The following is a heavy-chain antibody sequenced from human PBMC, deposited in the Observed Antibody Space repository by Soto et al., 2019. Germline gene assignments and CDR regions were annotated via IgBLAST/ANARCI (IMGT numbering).Heavy chain of an antibody. CDR1: GGSISSGDYY. CDR2: IYYSGST. V-gene: IGHV4-30-4*01. Sequence: SETLSLTCTVSGGSISSGDYYWSWIRQPPGKGLEWIGYIYYSGSTYYNPSLKSRVTISVDTSKNQFSLKLSSVTAADTAVYYGARGVANWFDPWGQGTLVTVSS. CDR3: ARGVANWFDP. D-gene: IGHD5-12*01. J-gene: IGHJ5*02.